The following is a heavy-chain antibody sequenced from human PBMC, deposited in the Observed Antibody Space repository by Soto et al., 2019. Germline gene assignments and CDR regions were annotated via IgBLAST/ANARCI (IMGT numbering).Heavy chain of an antibody. V-gene: IGHV3-48*02. D-gene: IGHD3-22*01. CDR1: GFTFSSYS. CDR3: ARVLHRYYDSSGYYVDAFDI. Sequence: PGGSLRLSCAASGFTFSSYSMNWVRQAPGKGLEWVSYISSSSSTIYYTDSVKGRFTISRDNAKNSLYLQMNSLRDEDTAVYYCARVLHRYYDSSGYYVDAFDIWGQGTMVTVSS. J-gene: IGHJ3*02. CDR2: ISSSSSTI.